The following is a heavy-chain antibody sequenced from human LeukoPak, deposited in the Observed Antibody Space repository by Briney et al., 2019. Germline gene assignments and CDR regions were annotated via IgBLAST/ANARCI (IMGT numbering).Heavy chain of an antibody. D-gene: IGHD1-26*01. CDR3: ARESGSYFFDY. CDR1: GFTFSYYE. V-gene: IGHV3-48*03. CDR2: ISTSGSTM. J-gene: IGHJ4*02. Sequence: QPGGSLRLSCAASGFTFSYYEMTWVRQAPGKGLEWVSYISTSGSTMYYTDPVEGRFTISRDNAKNSLYLQMNSLRAEDTALYYCARESGSYFFDYWGQGTLVTVSS.